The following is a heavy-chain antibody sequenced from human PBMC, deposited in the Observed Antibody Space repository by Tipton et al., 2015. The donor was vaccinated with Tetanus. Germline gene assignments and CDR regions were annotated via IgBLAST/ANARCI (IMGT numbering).Heavy chain of an antibody. CDR2: IYYSGST. J-gene: IGHJ4*02. D-gene: IGHD1-26*01. V-gene: IGHV4-31*03. Sequence: TLSLTCTVSGGSISSGGYYWSWIRQYPGKGLEWIGYIYYSGSTYYNPSLKGRVTISVDTSKNQFSLKLSSVTAADTAVYYCARGGSYHTPPGYWGQGTLVTVSS. CDR3: ARGGSYHTPPGY. CDR1: GGSISSGGYY.